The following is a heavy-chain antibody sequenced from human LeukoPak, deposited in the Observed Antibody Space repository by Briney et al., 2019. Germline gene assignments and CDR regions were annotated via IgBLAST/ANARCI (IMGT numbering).Heavy chain of an antibody. J-gene: IGHJ6*03. CDR2: IYYSGST. CDR1: GGSISSGDYY. D-gene: IGHD5-24*01. CDR3: ARQRWLQFYYYYYYMDV. Sequence: PSQTLSLTCTVSGGSISSGDYYWGWIRQPPGKGLEWIGSIYYSGSTYYNPSLKSRVTISVDTSKNQFSLKLSSVTAADTAVYYCARQRWLQFYYYYYYMDVWGKGTTVTVSS. V-gene: IGHV4-39*01.